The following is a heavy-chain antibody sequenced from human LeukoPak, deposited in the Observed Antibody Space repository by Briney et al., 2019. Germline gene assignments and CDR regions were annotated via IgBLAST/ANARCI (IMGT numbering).Heavy chain of an antibody. D-gene: IGHD6-13*01. CDR1: GFTFSSYG. Sequence: GGSLRLSCAASGFTFSSYGMHWVRQAPGKGLEWVAFIRYDGSNKYYADSVKGRFTISRDNSKNTLYLQMNSLRAEDTAVYYCAKDAPRIAAGSYYYYYYGMDVWGQGTTVTVSS. V-gene: IGHV3-30*02. J-gene: IGHJ6*02. CDR3: AKDAPRIAAGSYYYYYYGMDV. CDR2: IRYDGSNK.